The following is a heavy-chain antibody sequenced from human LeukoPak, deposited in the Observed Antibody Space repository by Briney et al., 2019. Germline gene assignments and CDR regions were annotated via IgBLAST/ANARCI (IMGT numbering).Heavy chain of an antibody. CDR1: GFTFSNAW. D-gene: IGHD4-11*01. CDR3: AKDRSDYSNYALGVLDY. J-gene: IGHJ4*02. Sequence: GGSLRLSCAASGFTFSNAWMSWVRQAPGKGLEWVGRIKSKTDGGTTDYAAPVKGRFTISRDNSKNTLYLQMNSLRAEDTAVYYCAKDRSDYSNYALGVLDYWGQGTLVTVSS. V-gene: IGHV3-15*01. CDR2: IKSKTDGGTT.